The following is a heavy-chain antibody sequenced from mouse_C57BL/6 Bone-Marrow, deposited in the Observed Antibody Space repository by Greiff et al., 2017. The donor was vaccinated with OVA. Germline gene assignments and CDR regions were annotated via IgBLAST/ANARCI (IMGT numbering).Heavy chain of an antibody. V-gene: IGHV5-12*01. CDR1: GFTFSDYY. CDR3: ARAGDYSNLYYYAMDY. D-gene: IGHD2-5*01. CDR2: ISNGGGSP. Sequence: EVKLVESGGGLVQPGGSLKLSCEASGFTFSDYYMYWVRQTPEKRLAWVAYISNGGGSPSYPATVKGRFTIYRDNAKNTLYLQKRRLKSEDTAMYYCARAGDYSNLYYYAMDYWGQGTSVTVTS. J-gene: IGHJ4*01.